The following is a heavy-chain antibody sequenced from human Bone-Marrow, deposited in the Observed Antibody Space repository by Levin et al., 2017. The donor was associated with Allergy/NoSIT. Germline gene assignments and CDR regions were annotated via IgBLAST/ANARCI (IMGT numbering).Heavy chain of an antibody. V-gene: IGHV3-23*01. Sequence: GESLKISCAASGFTFSSYAMSWVRQAPGKGLEWVSAISGSGGSTYYADSVKGRFTISRDNSKNTLYLQMNSLRAEDTAVYYCAKSLIVVVPAAPYFWGQGTLVTVSS. CDR2: ISGSGGST. CDR3: AKSLIVVVPAAPYF. D-gene: IGHD2-2*01. J-gene: IGHJ4*02. CDR1: GFTFSSYA.